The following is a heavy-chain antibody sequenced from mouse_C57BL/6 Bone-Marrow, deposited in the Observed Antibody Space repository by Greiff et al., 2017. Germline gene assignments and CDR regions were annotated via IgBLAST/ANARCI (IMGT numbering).Heavy chain of an antibody. CDR2: IVPSDSYT. CDR1: GYTFTSYW. Sequence: QVQLQQPGAELVMPGASVKLSCKASGYTFTSYWMHWVKQRPGQGLEWIGEIVPSDSYTNYNQQFKGKSTLTVDKSSSTAYMQLSSLTSEDSAVYYWARRGKITTVVAHWYFDVWGTGTTVTVSS. V-gene: IGHV1-69*01. J-gene: IGHJ1*03. D-gene: IGHD1-1*01. CDR3: ARRGKITTVVAHWYFDV.